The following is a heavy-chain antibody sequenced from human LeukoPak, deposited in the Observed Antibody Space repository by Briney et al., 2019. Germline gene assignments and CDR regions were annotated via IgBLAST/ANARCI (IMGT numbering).Heavy chain of an antibody. CDR1: GYTFTSYD. Sequence: ASVKVSCKASGYTFTSYDINWVRQATRQGLEWMGWMNPNSGNTGYAQKFQGRVTMTRNTSISTAYMELSSLRSEDTAVYYCARGVHPTVTTPSRRMDVWGQGTTVTVSS. CDR2: MNPNSGNT. CDR3: ARGVHPTVTTPSRRMDV. V-gene: IGHV1-8*01. J-gene: IGHJ6*02. D-gene: IGHD4-17*01.